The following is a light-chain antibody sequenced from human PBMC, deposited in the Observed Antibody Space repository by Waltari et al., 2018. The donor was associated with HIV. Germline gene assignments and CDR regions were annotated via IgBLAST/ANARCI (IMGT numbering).Light chain of an antibody. CDR3: QQYNIWPPDA. CDR2: GAS. V-gene: IGKV3-15*01. Sequence: EIVLTQSPATLSLFPGESATLSCRASQSVSTNLDWYQQKSGQAPRLLIYGASTRACGIPTRFSGSGSGTEFTLTISSLQSEDFAVYYCQQYNIWPPDAFGQGTKLEIK. J-gene: IGKJ2*01. CDR1: QSVSTN.